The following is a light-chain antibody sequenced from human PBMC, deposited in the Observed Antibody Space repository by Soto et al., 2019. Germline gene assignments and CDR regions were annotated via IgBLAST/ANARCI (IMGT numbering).Light chain of an antibody. CDR1: QDIAGF. V-gene: IGKV1-12*01. CDR2: TAS. CDR3: QQAYSFPIT. Sequence: DTQLTQSPSFLSASVGDRVTITCRASQDIAGFLAWYQHKPGRAPELLIRTASSLQSGVPSRFSGSGSGTDFTLTINSLQPEDSATYYCQQAYSFPITFGQGTRLEIK. J-gene: IGKJ5*01.